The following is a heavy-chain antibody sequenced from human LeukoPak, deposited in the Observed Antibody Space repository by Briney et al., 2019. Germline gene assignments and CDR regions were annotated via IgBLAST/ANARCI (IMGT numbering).Heavy chain of an antibody. J-gene: IGHJ4*02. D-gene: IGHD5-24*01. V-gene: IGHV3-30-3*01. CDR1: GFTFSSYA. Sequence: GGSLRLSCAASGFTFSSYAMHWVRQAPGKGLEWVAVISYDGSSKYYADSVKGRFTISRDNSKNTLYLQMNSLRAEDTAVYYCARGSLWLQLDYWGQGTLVTVSS. CDR3: ARGSLWLQLDY. CDR2: ISYDGSSK.